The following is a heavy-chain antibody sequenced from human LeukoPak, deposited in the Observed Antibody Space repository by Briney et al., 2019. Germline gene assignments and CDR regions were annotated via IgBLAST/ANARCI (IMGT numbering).Heavy chain of an antibody. Sequence: PGGSLRLSCAASGFTFSSYSMNWVRQAPGKGLEWVSSISSSSSYIYYADSVKGRFTISRDNAKNSLYLQMNSLRAEDTAVYYCAKDPDYDILTESFDYWGQGTLVTVSS. CDR1: GFTFSSYS. CDR2: ISSSSSYI. CDR3: AKDPDYDILTESFDY. J-gene: IGHJ4*02. V-gene: IGHV3-21*01. D-gene: IGHD3-9*01.